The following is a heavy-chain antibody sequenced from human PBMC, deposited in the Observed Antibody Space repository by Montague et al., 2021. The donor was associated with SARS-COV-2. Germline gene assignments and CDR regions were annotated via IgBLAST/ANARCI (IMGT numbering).Heavy chain of an antibody. V-gene: IGHV4-38-2*02. CDR3: AVNSNYYYYYGMDV. D-gene: IGHD4-11*01. CDR2: IYHSGST. Sequence: SETLSLTCTVSGYSISSGYYWGWIRQPPGKGLEWIGSIYHSGSTYYNPSLKSRVTISVDTSKNQFSLKLSSVTAADTAVYYCAVNSNYYYYYGMDVWGQGTLVTVSS. J-gene: IGHJ6*02. CDR1: GYSISSGYY.